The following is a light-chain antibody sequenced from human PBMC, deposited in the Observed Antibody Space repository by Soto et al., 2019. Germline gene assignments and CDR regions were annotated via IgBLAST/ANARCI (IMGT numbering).Light chain of an antibody. J-gene: IGKJ5*01. CDR1: QSVSTN. V-gene: IGKV3-15*01. CDR2: GAS. Sequence: EIVMTQSPATLSVSPGERATLSCRASQSVSTNLAWYQQKPGQAPRLLFYGASTRATGIPARFSGGGSGTEFTLTISSLQSEDFAIYYGQQYNNWPPITFGQGTRLEIK. CDR3: QQYNNWPPIT.